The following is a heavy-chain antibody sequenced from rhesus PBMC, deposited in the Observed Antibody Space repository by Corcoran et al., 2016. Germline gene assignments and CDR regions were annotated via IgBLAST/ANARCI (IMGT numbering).Heavy chain of an antibody. CDR3: TRALTGYFDY. D-gene: IGHD7-45*01. CDR2: ISPYNGNK. J-gene: IGHJ4*01. V-gene: IGHV1-180*01. CDR1: GYTCTSYY. Sequence: QVQLVQSGAEIKQPGASVKLSCKASGYTCTSYYRHRVSQSPGQGLEWIVLISPYNGNKGDAQNFQGRVTITTDTSASTGYMELSSLRSEDTVVYYCTRALTGYFDYWGQGVLVTVSS.